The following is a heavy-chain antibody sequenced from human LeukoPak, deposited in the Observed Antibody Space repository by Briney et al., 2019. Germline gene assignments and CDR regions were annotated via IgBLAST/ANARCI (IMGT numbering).Heavy chain of an antibody. Sequence: PGGSLRLSCAASGFTFSSYGMNWVRQAPGKGLEWVSAISGSGSNTYYADSVKGRFTISRDNAKNTLYLQMNSLRAEDTAVYYCAKPGYSSGWYVFDYWGQGTLVTVSS. V-gene: IGHV3-23*01. J-gene: IGHJ4*02. CDR1: GFTFSSYG. CDR2: ISGSGSNT. CDR3: AKPGYSSGWYVFDY. D-gene: IGHD6-19*01.